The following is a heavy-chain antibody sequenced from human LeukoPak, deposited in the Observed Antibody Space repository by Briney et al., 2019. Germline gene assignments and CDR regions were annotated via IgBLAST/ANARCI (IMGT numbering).Heavy chain of an antibody. CDR3: ARGRGAMVRAIAYYYGMDV. J-gene: IGHJ6*02. V-gene: IGHV4-34*01. CDR2: INHSGST. D-gene: IGHD3-10*01. Sequence: PSGTLSLTCAVYGGSFSGYYWSWIRQPPGKGLEWIGEINHSGSTNYNPSLKSRVTISVDTSKNQFSLKLSSVTAADTAVYYCARGRGAMVRAIAYYYGMDVWGQGTTVTVSS. CDR1: GGSFSGYY.